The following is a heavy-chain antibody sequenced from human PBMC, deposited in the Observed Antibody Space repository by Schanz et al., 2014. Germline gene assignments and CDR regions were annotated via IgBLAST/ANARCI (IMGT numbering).Heavy chain of an antibody. CDR3: ASTHWFGSGTTIVDY. CDR1: GGSISSGGSS. D-gene: IGHD3-10*01. J-gene: IGHJ4*02. Sequence: QLQLQESGSGLVKPSQTLSLTCGVSGGSISSGGSSWNWIRLPPGKGLEWIGYIYHSGSTYYNPSLKSRVTISVDRSKNQFSLILNSETAADTAVYYCASTHWFGSGTTIVDYWGQGTLVTVSS. CDR2: IYHSGST. V-gene: IGHV4-30-2*01.